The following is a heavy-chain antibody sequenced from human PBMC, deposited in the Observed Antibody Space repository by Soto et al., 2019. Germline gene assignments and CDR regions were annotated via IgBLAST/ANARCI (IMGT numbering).Heavy chain of an antibody. CDR2: ISGTTDNT. CDR3: ARRSMNWFDP. D-gene: IGHD6-6*01. Sequence: GGSLRLSCAASGFTFSSNAMSWVRQAPGKGLEWVSAISGTTDNTYYADSVKGRFTISRDNSKNTLYLQMNSLRAEDTALYYCARRSMNWFDPWGQGTLVTVSS. V-gene: IGHV3-23*01. J-gene: IGHJ5*02. CDR1: GFTFSSNA.